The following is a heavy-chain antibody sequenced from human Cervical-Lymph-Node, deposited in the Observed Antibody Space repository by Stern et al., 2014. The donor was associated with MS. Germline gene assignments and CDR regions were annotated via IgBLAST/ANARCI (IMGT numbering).Heavy chain of an antibody. J-gene: IGHJ4*02. V-gene: IGHV3-53*04. CDR2: LYSGDQA. Sequence: VQLVESGGGLVQPGGSLRLSCAASGFTVSNNYMSWVRQSPGTGLQWVSVLYSGDQAYYADSGKGRFTISRDNANNTLYLQMNSLRPEDTALYYCLMSPNFGHPYWGQGAVVTVSS. CDR1: GFTVSNNY. CDR3: LMSPNFGHPY. D-gene: IGHD2-8*01.